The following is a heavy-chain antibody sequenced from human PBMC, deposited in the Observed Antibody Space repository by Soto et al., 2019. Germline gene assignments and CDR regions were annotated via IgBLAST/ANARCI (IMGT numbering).Heavy chain of an antibody. Sequence: GGSLRLSCAASGFTFSNFMMNWVRQAPGKGLEWVAFISSGSDRIYYADSVKGRFTVSRDDAQKSLYLQMNSLRDDDSGVYYCVRVAVSRVGGQAYDYWGQGTLFTVSS. CDR1: GFTFSNFM. V-gene: IGHV3-48*02. D-gene: IGHD1-26*01. CDR2: ISSGSDRI. CDR3: VRVAVSRVGGQAYDY. J-gene: IGHJ4*02.